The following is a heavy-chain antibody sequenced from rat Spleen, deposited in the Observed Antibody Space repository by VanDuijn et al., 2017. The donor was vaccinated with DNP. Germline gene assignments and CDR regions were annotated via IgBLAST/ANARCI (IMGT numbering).Heavy chain of an antibody. D-gene: IGHD1-11*01. CDR1: GFTFSDYG. V-gene: IGHV5-22*01. J-gene: IGHJ2*01. CDR3: ARWEGDYFDY. Sequence: EVQLVESGGGLVQPGGSLRLSCAASGFTFSDYGMAWVRQVPSKGLEWVAYISYHGGNAYYGDSVKGRFTISRDNTKSTLYLQMNSLTSEDMATYYCARWEGDYFDYWGQGVMVTVSS. CDR2: ISYHGGNA.